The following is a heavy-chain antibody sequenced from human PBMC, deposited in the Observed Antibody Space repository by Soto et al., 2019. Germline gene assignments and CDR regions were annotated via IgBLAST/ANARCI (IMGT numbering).Heavy chain of an antibody. J-gene: IGHJ4*02. CDR2: IKSKSDGGAI. CDR3: VTAQTVDK. V-gene: IGHV3-15*01. CDR1: GVTFSDTW. Sequence: LRLSCVVSGVTFSDTWMNWVRQAPGKGLEWVGRIKSKSDGGAIDYAAPVRGRFILSRDDSRDTVYLQMNSLKIEDTGVYFCVTAQTVDKWGQGTLVTVS.